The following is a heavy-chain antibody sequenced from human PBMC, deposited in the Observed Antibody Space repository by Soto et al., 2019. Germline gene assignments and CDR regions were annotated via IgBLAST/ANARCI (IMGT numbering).Heavy chain of an antibody. CDR2: IHNIGTP. CDR1: GASIYNGGYF. J-gene: IGHJ4*02. Sequence: QVQLQESGPGLVRPSQTLSLTCSVSGASIYNGGYFWSWIRQSPGKVLEWIGDIHNIGTPYNNPSLKRRVAISADTSMNQCCLALTSVTAADTAMYSYASGSTTEKLDSGGEGLLVTVSS. CDR3: ASGSTTEKLDS. V-gene: IGHV4-30-4*01.